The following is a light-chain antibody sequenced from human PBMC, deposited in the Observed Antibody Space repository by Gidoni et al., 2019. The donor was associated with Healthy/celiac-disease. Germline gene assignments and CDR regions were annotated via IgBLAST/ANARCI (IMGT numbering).Light chain of an antibody. CDR1: SSNLGSNT. CDR2: SHN. CDR3: AAWDDSLNGYWV. J-gene: IGLJ3*02. Sequence: SVPPPPPPASWTPGQRVTISCSGSSSNLGSNTVHWYQQLPGTAPKLLIYSHNQRPSGVPDRFSGSKSGTSASLAISGLQSEDEADYYCAAWDDSLNGYWVFGGGTKLTVL. V-gene: IGLV1-44*01.